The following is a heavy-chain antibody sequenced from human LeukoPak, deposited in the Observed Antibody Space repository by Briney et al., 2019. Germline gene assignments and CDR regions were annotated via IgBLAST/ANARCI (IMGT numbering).Heavy chain of an antibody. J-gene: IGHJ4*02. CDR1: GLTVSSNY. D-gene: IGHD1-26*01. V-gene: IGHV3-23*01. Sequence: PGGSLRLSCAASGLTVSSNYMSWVRQAPGKGLEWVSTLTGSGGNTYYADSVKGRFTISRDNSKNTLYLQMNSLRAEDTAVYYCAKSRVGYDYWGQGTLVTVSS. CDR2: LTGSGGNT. CDR3: AKSRVGYDY.